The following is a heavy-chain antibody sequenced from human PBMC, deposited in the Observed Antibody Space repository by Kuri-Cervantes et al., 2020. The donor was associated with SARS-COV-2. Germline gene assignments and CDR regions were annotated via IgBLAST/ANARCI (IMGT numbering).Heavy chain of an antibody. CDR1: GFTFDDYG. Sequence: GESLKISCAASGFTFDDYGMSWVRQAPGKGLEWVSGINWNGGSTGHADSVKGRFTISRDNAKNSLYLQMNSLRAEDTALYYCARGGYSSGWFAYYFDYWGQGTLVTVSS. CDR3: ARGGYSSGWFAYYFDY. CDR2: INWNGGST. V-gene: IGHV3-20*04. J-gene: IGHJ4*02. D-gene: IGHD6-19*01.